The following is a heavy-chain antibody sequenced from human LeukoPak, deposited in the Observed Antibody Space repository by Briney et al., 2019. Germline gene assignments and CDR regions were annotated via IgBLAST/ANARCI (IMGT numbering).Heavy chain of an antibody. D-gene: IGHD3-10*01. Sequence: QPGGSLRLSCAASGFTFSSYAMSWVRQAPGKGLEWVSAISGSGGSTYYADSVKGRFTISRDNSKNTLYPQMNSLRAKDTAVYYCAKAKYYFGGNYFDYWGQGTLVTVSS. V-gene: IGHV3-23*01. J-gene: IGHJ4*02. CDR3: AKAKYYFGGNYFDY. CDR2: ISGSGGST. CDR1: GFTFSSYA.